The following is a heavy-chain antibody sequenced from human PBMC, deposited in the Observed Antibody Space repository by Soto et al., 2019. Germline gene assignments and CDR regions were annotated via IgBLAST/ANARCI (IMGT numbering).Heavy chain of an antibody. CDR2: INGDGSTI. CDR3: ARDRGLPDSFDI. Sequence: EAQLVESGGGLVQPGGSVRLSCAASGFHFGPSWMHWVRRAPGKGLVWVSHINGDGSTIVYADSVKGRFTISRNNAKNTLYLQMNSLRVEDTAVYFCARDRGLPDSFDIWGQGTMVTVSS. V-gene: IGHV3-74*01. CDR1: GFHFGPSW. D-gene: IGHD3-10*01. J-gene: IGHJ3*02.